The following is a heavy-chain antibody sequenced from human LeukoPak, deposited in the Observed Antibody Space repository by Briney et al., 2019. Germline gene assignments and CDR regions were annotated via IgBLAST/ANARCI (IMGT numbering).Heavy chain of an antibody. J-gene: IGHJ4*02. Sequence: PSETLSLTCTVSGGSISSYYWSWIRQPPGKGLEWIGYIYYSGSTNYNPSLKSRVTISVDTSKNQFSLKLSSVTAADTAVYYCARGGIAVAGTTGYYFDYWGQGTLVTVSS. CDR2: IYYSGST. CDR1: GGSISSYY. CDR3: ARGGIAVAGTTGYYFDY. D-gene: IGHD6-19*01. V-gene: IGHV4-59*01.